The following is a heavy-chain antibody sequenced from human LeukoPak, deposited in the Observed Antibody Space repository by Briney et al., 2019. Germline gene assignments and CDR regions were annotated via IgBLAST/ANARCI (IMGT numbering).Heavy chain of an antibody. J-gene: IGHJ6*02. V-gene: IGHV3-66*02. CDR1: GFTDDSNY. CDR3: ARGFGKAAANVFGGYTMDV. D-gene: IGHD6-13*01. Sequence: GGSLRLSCASSGFTDDSNYMSEVRQAPGKGLEWVSLIYSGGSTYYADSVRGRFTISRDNSKNTLYLQMNSLRHEDTAVYYCARGFGKAAANVFGGYTMDVWGQGTTVTVSS. CDR2: IYSGGST.